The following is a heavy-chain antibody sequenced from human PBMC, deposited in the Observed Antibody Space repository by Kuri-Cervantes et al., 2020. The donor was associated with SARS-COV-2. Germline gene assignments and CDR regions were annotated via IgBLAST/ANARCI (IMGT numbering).Heavy chain of an antibody. CDR1: GYSFTSYW. J-gene: IGHJ4*02. V-gene: IGHV5-51*01. CDR3: ARHPQSYSSSWADY. Sequence: KVSCKGSGYSFTSYWIGWVRQLPGKGLEWMGIIYPGDSDTRYSPSFQGQVTISADKSISTAYLQWSSLKASDTAMYYCARHPQSYSSSWADYWGQGTLVTVSS. D-gene: IGHD6-13*01. CDR2: IYPGDSDT.